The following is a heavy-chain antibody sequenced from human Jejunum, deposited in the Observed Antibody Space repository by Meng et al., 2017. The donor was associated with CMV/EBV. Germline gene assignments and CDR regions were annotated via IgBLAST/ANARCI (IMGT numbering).Heavy chain of an antibody. D-gene: IGHD1-1*01. V-gene: IGHV3-23*03. Sequence: CAAYGFTVREFAMTWVSQAPGKGMEWVSVIYTGNGGRFYADSVKGRFTVSRDDSKNTLYLQMNSLRADDTARYYCAKGSKWVQFDYWGQGALVTVSS. J-gene: IGHJ4*02. CDR1: GFTVREFA. CDR3: AKGSKWVQFDY. CDR2: IYTGNGGR.